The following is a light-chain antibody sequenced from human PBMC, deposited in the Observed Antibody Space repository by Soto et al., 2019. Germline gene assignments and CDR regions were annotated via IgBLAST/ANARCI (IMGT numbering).Light chain of an antibody. CDR3: QQRSNWPPTWT. CDR1: QSVSSNY. CDR2: GAF. J-gene: IGKJ1*01. Sequence: EIVLTQSPGTLSLSPGERATFSCRASQSVSSNYLAWYQQKPGQAPRLLIYGAFKRATGIPDRFSGSGSGTDLTLTISSLEPEDFAVYYCQQRSNWPPTWTFGQGTKVDIK. V-gene: IGKV3D-20*02.